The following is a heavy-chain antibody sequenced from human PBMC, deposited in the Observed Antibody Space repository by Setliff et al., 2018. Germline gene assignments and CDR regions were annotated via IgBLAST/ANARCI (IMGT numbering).Heavy chain of an antibody. J-gene: IGHJ4*02. CDR1: GDTIYNYF. V-gene: IGHV4-4*08. CDR3: ARGLNSVSWTFTY. D-gene: IGHD2-15*01. Sequence: SETLSLTCTVTGDTIYNYFWGWIRQSPGTGLEWIGYIHTTESTNYNPSLKSRVTISIDTSKSQFSLNLNSVTAADAAMYYCARGLNSVSWTFTYWGQGTLVTVSS. CDR2: IHTTEST.